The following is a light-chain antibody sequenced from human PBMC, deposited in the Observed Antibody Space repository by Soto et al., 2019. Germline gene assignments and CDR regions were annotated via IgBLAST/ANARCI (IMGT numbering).Light chain of an antibody. J-gene: IGLJ1*01. CDR3: SLYTSENTYV. CDR1: STDFVSYNR. Sequence: QSALTQPPSVSGSPRQSVTISGTGTSTDFVSYNRVSWYQQPPGTAPKLIIYEASNRPSGVPDRFSGSKSGNTASLTISGLQAADEADYYCSLYTSENTYVFGTGTKVTVL. V-gene: IGLV2-18*01. CDR2: EAS.